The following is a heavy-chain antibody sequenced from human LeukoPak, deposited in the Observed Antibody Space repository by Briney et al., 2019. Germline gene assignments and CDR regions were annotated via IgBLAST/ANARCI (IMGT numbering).Heavy chain of an antibody. Sequence: AASVKVSCKASGYTFTSYGISWVRQAPGQGLEWMGWISAYNGNTNYAQKLQGRVTMTTDTSTSTAYMELRSLRSDDTAVSLRGLPPTVGWFDPWGQGTLVTVSS. J-gene: IGHJ5*02. D-gene: IGHD4-17*01. CDR1: GYTFTSYG. CDR3: GLPPTVGWFDP. V-gene: IGHV1-18*01. CDR2: ISAYNGNT.